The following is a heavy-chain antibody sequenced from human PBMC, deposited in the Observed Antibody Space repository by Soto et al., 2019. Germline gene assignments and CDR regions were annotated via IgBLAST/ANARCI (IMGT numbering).Heavy chain of an antibody. CDR1: GYTFTSYA. D-gene: IGHD2-21*02. CDR3: ARSIVVVTALDY. Sequence: QVQLVQSGAEEKKPGASVKVSCKASGYTFTSYAMHWVRQAPGQRLEWMGWINAGNGNTKYSQKFQGRVTITRDTSASTAYMELSSLRYDDTAVYYCARSIVVVTALDYWGQGTLVTVSS. V-gene: IGHV1-3*05. CDR2: INAGNGNT. J-gene: IGHJ4*02.